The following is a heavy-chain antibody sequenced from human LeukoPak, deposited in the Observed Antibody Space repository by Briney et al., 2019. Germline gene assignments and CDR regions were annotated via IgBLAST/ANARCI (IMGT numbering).Heavy chain of an antibody. D-gene: IGHD6-19*01. J-gene: IGHJ4*02. CDR2: INPNSGGT. Sequence: ASVKVSCKASGYTFSGYYIHWVRQVPGQGLEWMGCINPNSGGTNYAQKFQGRVTMTRDTSISTVYMELSRLRSDDTAVYYCAKEGSSGWVPNYWGQGTLVTVSS. CDR1: GYTFSGYY. CDR3: AKEGSSGWVPNY. V-gene: IGHV1-2*02.